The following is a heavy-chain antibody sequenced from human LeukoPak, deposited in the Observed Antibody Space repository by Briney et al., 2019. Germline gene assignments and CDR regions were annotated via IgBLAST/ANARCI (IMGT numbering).Heavy chain of an antibody. D-gene: IGHD3-9*01. Sequence: PGGSLRLSCTTSGFNFSIYPMTWVRQAPGKGLEWVSAIGGSGGNTYYADSVKGRFTISRDNSKNTMYLQMNSPRVEDTAVYYCAKGTFDWSFPLYFDSWGQGILVTVSS. J-gene: IGHJ4*02. CDR2: IGGSGGNT. CDR1: GFNFSIYP. V-gene: IGHV3-23*01. CDR3: AKGTFDWSFPLYFDS.